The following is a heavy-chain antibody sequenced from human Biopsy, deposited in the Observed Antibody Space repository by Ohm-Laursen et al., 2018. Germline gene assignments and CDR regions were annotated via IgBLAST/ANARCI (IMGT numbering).Heavy chain of an antibody. CDR3: TRDTTYYAGTTYYDALDV. V-gene: IGHV3-7*01. D-gene: IGHD3-22*01. Sequence: SLRLSCAASGFTFSTYWMTWVRQAPGKGLEWVANIKRDGSQSNHADSVKGRLTISRDNAKNSLYLQMNSLRAEDTAVYYCTRDTTYYAGTTYYDALDVWGQGTLLTVSS. CDR1: GFTFSTYW. J-gene: IGHJ4*02. CDR2: IKRDGSQS.